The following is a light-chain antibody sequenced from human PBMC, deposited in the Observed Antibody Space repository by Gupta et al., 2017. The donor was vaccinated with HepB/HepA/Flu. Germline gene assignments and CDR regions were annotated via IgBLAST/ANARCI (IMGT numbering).Light chain of an antibody. V-gene: IGLV2-14*03. Sequence: QSALTQPASVSGSPGQSITISCTGTTSDVGVYNYVSWYQQHPGKAPKLMIYDVVNRPSGVSNRFSGSKSGNTASLTISGLQAEVEADYYCSSYTGSSTFYVVFGGGTKLTVL. CDR3: SSYTGSSTFYVV. CDR1: TSDVGVYNY. CDR2: DVV. J-gene: IGLJ2*01.